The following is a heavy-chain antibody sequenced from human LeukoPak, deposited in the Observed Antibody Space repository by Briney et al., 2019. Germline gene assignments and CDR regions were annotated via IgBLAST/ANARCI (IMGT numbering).Heavy chain of an antibody. J-gene: IGHJ4*02. Sequence: GSSVKVSCKASGGTFSSYAISWVRQAPGQGLEWMGGIIPIFGTANYAQKFQGRVTITTDESTSTAYMELSSLRSEDPAVYYCATVEWDTPHAYFDYWGQGTLVTVSS. CDR2: IIPIFGTA. D-gene: IGHD3-3*01. CDR1: GGTFSSYA. V-gene: IGHV1-69*05. CDR3: ATVEWDTPHAYFDY.